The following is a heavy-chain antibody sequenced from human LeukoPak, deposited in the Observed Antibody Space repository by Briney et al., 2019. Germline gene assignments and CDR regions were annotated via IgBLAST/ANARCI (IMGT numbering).Heavy chain of an antibody. J-gene: IGHJ4*02. V-gene: IGHV3-21*01. CDR2: ISGSSSYI. Sequence: GGSLRLSCAASRFTFSSYSMNWVRQAPGKGLEWVSSISGSSSYIYYADSVKGRFTISRDNAKNSLYLQMNSLRAEDTAVYYCARELDYYDSSGYYYDYWGQGTLVTVSS. D-gene: IGHD3-22*01. CDR1: RFTFSSYS. CDR3: ARELDYYDSSGYYYDY.